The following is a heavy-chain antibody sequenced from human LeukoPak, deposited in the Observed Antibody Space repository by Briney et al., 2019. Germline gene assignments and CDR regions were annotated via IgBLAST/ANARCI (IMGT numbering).Heavy chain of an antibody. D-gene: IGHD6-19*01. V-gene: IGHV3-74*01. J-gene: IGHJ4*02. Sequence: PGGSLRLSCAASGFTFSGNWMHWVRQAPGKGLVWVSHINSVGSSTSYADSVKGRFTISRDNAKNTLHLQMNSLRAEDTAVYYCARGGRYSSDYVGYWGQGTLVTVSS. CDR2: INSVGSST. CDR1: GFTFSGNW. CDR3: ARGGRYSSDYVGY.